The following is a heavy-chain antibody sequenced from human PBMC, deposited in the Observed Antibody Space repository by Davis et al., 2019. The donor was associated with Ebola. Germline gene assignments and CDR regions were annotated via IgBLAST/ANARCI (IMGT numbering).Heavy chain of an antibody. D-gene: IGHD3-3*01. CDR1: GFTFSSFA. Sequence: GGSLRLSCAASGFTFSSFAMSWVRQVPGRGLEWVSAISDTGSDTYYADSIKGRFTLSRDNSRNTLSLQMDSLRAEDTAVYYCAKDRIVVFGVFTYFDHWGQGALVTVSS. V-gene: IGHV3-23*01. CDR3: AKDRIVVFGVFTYFDH. J-gene: IGHJ4*02. CDR2: ISDTGSDT.